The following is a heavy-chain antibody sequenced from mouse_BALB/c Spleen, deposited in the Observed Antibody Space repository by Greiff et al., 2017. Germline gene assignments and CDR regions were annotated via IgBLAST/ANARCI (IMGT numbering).Heavy chain of an antibody. Sequence: EVKLVESGGGLVQPGGSRKLSCAASGFTFGSFGMHWVRQAPEKGLEWVAYISSGSSTIYYADTVKGRFTISRDNPKNTLFLQMTSLRSEDTAMYYCAREGVLVGGAMDYWGQGTSVTVSS. D-gene: IGHD2-10*02. CDR3: AREGVLVGGAMDY. J-gene: IGHJ4*01. CDR1: GFTFGSFG. CDR2: ISSGSSTI. V-gene: IGHV5-17*02.